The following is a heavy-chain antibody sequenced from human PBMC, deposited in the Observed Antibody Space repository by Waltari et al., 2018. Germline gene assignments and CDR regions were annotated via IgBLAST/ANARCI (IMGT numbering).Heavy chain of an antibody. CDR3: ATGSNYLDAFDI. CDR2: LNPEYGET. Sequence: QVQLVQSGAEVKKPGASVKVSCKVSGYTLTELSMHWVRQAPGKGLEWMGGLNPEYGETIYEQKFQGRVTMTEETSTDTAYMELSSLRSEDTAVYYCATGSNYLDAFDIWGQGTMVTVSS. J-gene: IGHJ3*02. CDR1: GYTLTELS. V-gene: IGHV1-24*01. D-gene: IGHD4-4*01.